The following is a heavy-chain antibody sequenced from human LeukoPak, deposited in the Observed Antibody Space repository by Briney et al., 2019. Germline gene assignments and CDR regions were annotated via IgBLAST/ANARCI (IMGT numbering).Heavy chain of an antibody. V-gene: IGHV4-4*07. J-gene: IGHJ4*02. D-gene: IGHD4-17*01. CDR3: ARDXLTTAGRXFXY. Sequence: SETLSLTCTVSGGSISSYYWSWIRQPAGKGLEWIGRIYSSGSTNYNPSLKSRVAMSVDTSKNQFSLKLSSVTAADTAVYYCARDXLTTAGRXFXYXXQGTXXTX. CDR1: GGSISSYY. CDR2: IYSSGST.